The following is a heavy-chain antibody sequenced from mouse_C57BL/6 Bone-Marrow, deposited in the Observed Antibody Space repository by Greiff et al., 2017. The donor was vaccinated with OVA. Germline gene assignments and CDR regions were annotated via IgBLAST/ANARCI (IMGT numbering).Heavy chain of an antibody. V-gene: IGHV1-81*01. J-gene: IGHJ3*01. CDR3: ARERLRRFSFAY. CDR1: GYTFTSYG. Sequence: VQLQESGAELARPGASVKLSCKASGYTFTSYGISWVKQRTGQGLEWIGEIYPRSGNTYYNEKFKGKATLTADKSSSTAYMELSSLTSEDSAVYFCARERLRRFSFAYGGQGTLVTGSA. CDR2: IYPRSGNT. D-gene: IGHD3-2*02.